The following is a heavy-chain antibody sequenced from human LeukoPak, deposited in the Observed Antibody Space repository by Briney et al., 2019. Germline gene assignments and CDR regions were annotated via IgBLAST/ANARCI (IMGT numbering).Heavy chain of an antibody. CDR2: TYYGSKWYI. Sequence: SQTLSLTCAISGDSVSSNSAAWNWIRQSPSRGLEWLGRTYYGSKWYIVYAVSVKSRMTINSDTSKNQFSLQLNSVTPDDTAVYYCARSQGATIYGFDSWGQGTPVTVSS. J-gene: IGHJ4*02. V-gene: IGHV6-1*01. CDR3: ARSQGATIYGFDS. CDR1: GDSVSSNSAA. D-gene: IGHD5-12*01.